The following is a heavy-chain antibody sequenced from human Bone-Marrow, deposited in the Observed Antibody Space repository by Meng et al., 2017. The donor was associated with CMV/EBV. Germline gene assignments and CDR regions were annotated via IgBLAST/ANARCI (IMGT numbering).Heavy chain of an antibody. Sequence: GGSLRLSCAASGFTFNNYAMCWVRQAPGKGLEWVSTISGSGNSRYYADSVKGRFTISRDNAKNSLYLQMNSLRAEDTAVYYCARQQPKDRLRITIFGVATRENWFDPWGQGTLVTVSS. CDR2: ISGSGNSR. CDR1: GFTFNNYA. D-gene: IGHD3-3*01. J-gene: IGHJ5*02. CDR3: ARQQPKDRLRITIFGVATRENWFDP. V-gene: IGHV3-23*01.